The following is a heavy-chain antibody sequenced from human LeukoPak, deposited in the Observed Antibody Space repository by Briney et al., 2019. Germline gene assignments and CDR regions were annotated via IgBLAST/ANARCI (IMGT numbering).Heavy chain of an antibody. J-gene: IGHJ4*02. CDR3: ARSRSRVTYFFDY. D-gene: IGHD3-16*01. CDR2: IIPIFGTA. V-gene: IGHV1-69*05. Sequence: ASVKVSCKASRGTFSSYAISWVRQAPGHGLEWVAGIIPIFGTANYDQKFQGRVTITTDESTSTAYMELSSLRSEDTAVYYCARSRSRVTYFFDYWGQGTLVTVSS. CDR1: RGTFSSYA.